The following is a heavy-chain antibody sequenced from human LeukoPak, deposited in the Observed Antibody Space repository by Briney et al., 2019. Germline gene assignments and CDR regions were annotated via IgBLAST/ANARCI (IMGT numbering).Heavy chain of an antibody. D-gene: IGHD1-1*01. CDR1: GFTFDDYA. CDR2: ISWNSGNV. J-gene: IGHJ3*02. V-gene: IGHV3-9*01. Sequence: GRSLRLSCAASGFTFDDYAMHWVRQAPGKGLEWVSGISWNSGNVGSADSVKGRFTISRDNAKNSLYLQMNSLRAEDTALYYCVKDVESFLDAFDIWGQGTMVTVSS. CDR3: VKDVESFLDAFDI.